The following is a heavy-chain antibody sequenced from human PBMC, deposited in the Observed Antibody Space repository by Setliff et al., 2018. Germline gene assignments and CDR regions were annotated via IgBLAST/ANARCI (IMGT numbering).Heavy chain of an antibody. CDR3: ARGDSSGYYYILFDF. CDR1: GGSISSSGYY. Sequence: PSETLSLTCTVSGGSISSSGYYWGWIRQPPGKGLEWIESIYYRGSTYYNPSLKSRVTMSVDASKNQFSLKLSSVTAADTAAYYCARGDSSGYYYILFDFWGQGTLVTVSS. D-gene: IGHD3-22*01. J-gene: IGHJ4*02. V-gene: IGHV4-39*07. CDR2: IYYRGST.